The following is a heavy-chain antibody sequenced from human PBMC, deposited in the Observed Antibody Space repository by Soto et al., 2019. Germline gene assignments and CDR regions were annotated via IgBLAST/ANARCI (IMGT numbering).Heavy chain of an antibody. Sequence: GGSLRLSCAASGFTFSSYAMSWVRQAPGKGLEWVSAISGSGGSTYYADSVKGRFTISRDNSKNTLYLQMNSLRAEDTAVYYCEIYPYSSGWTDYWGQGTLVTVSS. CDR1: GFTFSSYA. CDR2: ISGSGGST. CDR3: EIYPYSSGWTDY. J-gene: IGHJ4*02. D-gene: IGHD6-19*01. V-gene: IGHV3-23*01.